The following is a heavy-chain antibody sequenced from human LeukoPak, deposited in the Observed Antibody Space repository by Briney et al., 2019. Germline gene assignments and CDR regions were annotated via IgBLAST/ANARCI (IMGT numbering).Heavy chain of an antibody. CDR1: GYAFTGYY. V-gene: IGHV1-2*02. CDR2: INPNSGGT. Sequence: ASVKVSCKASGYAFTGYYMHWARQAPGQGLEWMGWINPNSGGTNSAQKFQGRVTMTRDTSISTAYMELSSLRSDDTAVYYCAIINWNYVERPFDVWGQGTMVTVSS. CDR3: AIINWNYVERPFDV. D-gene: IGHD1-7*01. J-gene: IGHJ3*01.